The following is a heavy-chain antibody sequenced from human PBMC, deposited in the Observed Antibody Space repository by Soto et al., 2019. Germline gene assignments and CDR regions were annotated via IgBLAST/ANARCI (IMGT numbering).Heavy chain of an antibody. CDR1: GGSINNYY. D-gene: IGHD3-10*01. V-gene: IGHV4-59*01. J-gene: IGHJ4*02. Sequence: QVQLQESGPGLVKPSETLSLTCTVSGGSINNYYWTWIRQPPGKGLEWVGFIYYSGSTNYNPSLQSRVTISLDTSKNQFSLKLNSVTPADTAVYYCARDREGSSGSTDYWGQGTLVTVSS. CDR2: IYYSGST. CDR3: ARDREGSSGSTDY.